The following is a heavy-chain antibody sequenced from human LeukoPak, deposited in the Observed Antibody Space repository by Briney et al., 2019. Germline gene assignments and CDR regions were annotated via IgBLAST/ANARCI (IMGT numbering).Heavy chain of an antibody. CDR3: AESLSGFAFDI. CDR2: INHSGST. J-gene: IGHJ3*02. CDR1: GGSFSDYY. D-gene: IGHD3-10*01. V-gene: IGHV4-34*01. Sequence: PSETLSLTCAVYGGSFSDYYWSWIRQPPGKGLEWIGEINHSGSTNYNPSLKSRVTISVDTSKNQFSLKLSSVTAADTAVYYCAESLSGFAFDIWGQGTMVTVSS.